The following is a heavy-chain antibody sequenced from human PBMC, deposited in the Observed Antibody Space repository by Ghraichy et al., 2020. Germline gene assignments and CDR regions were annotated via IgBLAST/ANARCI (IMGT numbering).Heavy chain of an antibody. Sequence: GGSLRLSCAASGFTLSAYWMSWVRQAPGKGLEWVASINQDGSEKYYMGSVMGRFTISRDNAKNSLFLQMSSLTAEDTAVYYCAYGAYSLDYWGQGTLVPVSS. CDR3: AYGAYSLDY. V-gene: IGHV3-7*01. D-gene: IGHD5-12*01. J-gene: IGHJ4*02. CDR2: INQDGSEK. CDR1: GFTLSAYW.